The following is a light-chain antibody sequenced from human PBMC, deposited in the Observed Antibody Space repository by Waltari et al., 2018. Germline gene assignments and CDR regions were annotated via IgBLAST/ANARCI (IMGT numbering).Light chain of an antibody. J-gene: IGKJ5*01. CDR2: AAS. CDR3: QQLNSYPVT. Sequence: DIQLTQSPSFLSASVGDRVTITCRASQGISSYLAWYQQKPGKAPKLLIKAASTLQSGVPSRFIGSGSGTEFTLTINSLQPEDFATYYCQQLNSYPVTFGQGTRLEIK. CDR1: QGISSY. V-gene: IGKV1-9*01.